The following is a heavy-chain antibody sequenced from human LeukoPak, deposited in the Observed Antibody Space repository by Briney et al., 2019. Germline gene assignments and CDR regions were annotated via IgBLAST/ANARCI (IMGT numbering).Heavy chain of an antibody. V-gene: IGHV4-59*01. Sequence: PSETLSLTCTVSGGSISGYYWSWIRQPPGKGLEWIGYIYYSGSTNYNPSLKSRVTISVDTSKNQFSLKLSSVTAADTAVYYCARTEGPTDYGDYFDYWGQGTLVTVSS. CDR2: IYYSGST. J-gene: IGHJ4*02. D-gene: IGHD4-17*01. CDR1: GGSISGYY. CDR3: ARTEGPTDYGDYFDY.